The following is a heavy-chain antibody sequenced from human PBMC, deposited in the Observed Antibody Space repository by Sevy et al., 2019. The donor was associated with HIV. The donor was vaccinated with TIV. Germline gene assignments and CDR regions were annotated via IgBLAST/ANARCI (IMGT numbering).Heavy chain of an antibody. D-gene: IGHD3-3*01. CDR1: GFTFSSYA. J-gene: IGHJ5*02. CDR3: AKGRRFLEWLIDQ. V-gene: IGHV3-23*01. CDR2: ISGSGGST. Sequence: GGSLRLSCAASGFTFSSYAMSWVRQAPGKGLEWVSAISGSGGSTYYADSVKGRFTISRDNSKNTLYLQMNSLRAEDMAVYYCAKGRRFLEWLIDQWGQGTLVTVSS.